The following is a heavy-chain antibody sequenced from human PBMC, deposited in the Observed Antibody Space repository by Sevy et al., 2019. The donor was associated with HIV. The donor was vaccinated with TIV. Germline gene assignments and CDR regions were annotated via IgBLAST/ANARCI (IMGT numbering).Heavy chain of an antibody. CDR2: IKQDGSEK. J-gene: IGHJ3*02. CDR1: GFTFSSYW. D-gene: IGHD1-1*01. Sequence: GGSLRLSCAASGFTFSSYWMSWVRQAPGKGLEWVANIKQDGSEKYYVDTGKGRFTNSRDNAKNSLYLQMNGLRAEDTAVYYCARRRRYNWNDGVVYAFDIWGQGTMVTVSS. CDR3: ARRRRYNWNDGVVYAFDI. V-gene: IGHV3-7*01.